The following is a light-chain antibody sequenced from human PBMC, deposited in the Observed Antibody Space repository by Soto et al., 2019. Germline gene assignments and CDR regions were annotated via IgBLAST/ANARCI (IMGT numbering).Light chain of an antibody. CDR3: QQYNNWWT. CDR1: QSVSSN. J-gene: IGKJ1*01. V-gene: IGKV3-15*01. Sequence: EIVMTQSPATLSVSPGERATLSCRASQSVSSNLAWYQQQPGQAPRLLIYGASTRATGIPARFSGSGSGTEFTLTISSLQSEDFEVYYCQQYNNWWTFGQGTKVEI. CDR2: GAS.